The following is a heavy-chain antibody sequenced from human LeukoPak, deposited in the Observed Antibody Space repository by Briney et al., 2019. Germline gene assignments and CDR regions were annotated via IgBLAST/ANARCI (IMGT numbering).Heavy chain of an antibody. CDR1: GGSISSGDYY. V-gene: IGHV4-39*07. CDR2: MYYSGST. D-gene: IGHD2-2*01. CDR3: ARESWRYQLPTDY. Sequence: PSQTLSLTCTVSGGSISSGDYYWGWIRQPPGKGLEWIGSMYYSGSTFYNPSLKSRVTISVDTSKNQFSLKLSSVTAADTAVYYCARESWRYQLPTDYWGQGTLVTVSS. J-gene: IGHJ4*02.